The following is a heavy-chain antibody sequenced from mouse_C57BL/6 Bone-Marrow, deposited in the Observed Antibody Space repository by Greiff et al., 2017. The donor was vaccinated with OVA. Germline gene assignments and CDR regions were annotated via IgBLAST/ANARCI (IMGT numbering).Heavy chain of an antibody. CDR3: ARGTTVVATRAMDY. J-gene: IGHJ4*01. Sequence: GTELVKPGASVKLSCKASGYTFTSYWMHWVKQRPGQGLEWIGNINPSNGGTNYNEKFKSKATLTVDKSSSTAYMQLSSLTSEDSAVYYCARGTTVVATRAMDYWGQGTSVTVSS. CDR1: GYTFTSYW. CDR2: INPSNGGT. V-gene: IGHV1-53*01. D-gene: IGHD1-1*01.